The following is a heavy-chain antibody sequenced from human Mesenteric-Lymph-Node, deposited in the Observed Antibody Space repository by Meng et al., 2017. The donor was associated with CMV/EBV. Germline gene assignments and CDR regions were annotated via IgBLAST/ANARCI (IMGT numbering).Heavy chain of an antibody. CDR2: IWYDGSNK. CDR3: AKDGGYSSSWSYFDY. D-gene: IGHD6-13*01. V-gene: IGHV3-33*06. J-gene: IGHJ4*02. Sequence: GGSLRLSCAVSGFTFSRYCMTWVRQAPGKGLEWVAVIWYDGSNKYYADSVKGRFTISRDNSKNTLYLQMNSLRAEDTAVYYCAKDGGYSSSWSYFDYWGQGTLVTVSS. CDR1: GFTFSRYC.